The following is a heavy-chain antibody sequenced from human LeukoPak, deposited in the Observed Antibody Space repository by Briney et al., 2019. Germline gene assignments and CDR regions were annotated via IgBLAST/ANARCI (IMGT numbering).Heavy chain of an antibody. Sequence: GGSLRPSCAASGFTFSSYWMHWVRQAPGKGLVWVARINGDGISTTYADSVKGRFTISRDNARNTVYLQMISLRGEDTAVYYCARDGWVDYWGQGTLVTVSS. V-gene: IGHV3-74*01. D-gene: IGHD1-26*01. CDR1: GFTFSSYW. J-gene: IGHJ4*02. CDR2: INGDGIST. CDR3: ARDGWVDY.